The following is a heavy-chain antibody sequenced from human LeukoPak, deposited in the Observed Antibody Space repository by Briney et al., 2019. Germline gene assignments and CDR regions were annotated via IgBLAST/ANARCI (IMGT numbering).Heavy chain of an antibody. CDR2: INHSGST. J-gene: IGHJ4*02. V-gene: IGHV4-34*01. Sequence: SETLSLTCAVYGGSFSGYYWSWIRQPPGKGLEWIGEINHSGSTNYNPSLKSRVTISVDTSKNQLSLKLSSVTAADTAVYYCARRRYSYSYGYFWGQGTLVAVSS. CDR1: GGSFSGYY. CDR3: ARRRYSYSYGYF. D-gene: IGHD5-18*01.